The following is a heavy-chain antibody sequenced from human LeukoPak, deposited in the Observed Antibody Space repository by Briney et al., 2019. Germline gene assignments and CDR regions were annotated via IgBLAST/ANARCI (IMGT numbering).Heavy chain of an antibody. Sequence: ASVEVSCKASGYTFTGYYMHWVRQAPGQGLEWMGWINPNSGGTNYAQKFQGWVTMTRDTSISTAYMELSRLRSDDTAVYYCARDQYYDSSNYYGMDVWGQGTTVTVSS. CDR1: GYTFTGYY. V-gene: IGHV1-2*04. CDR3: ARDQYYDSSNYYGMDV. J-gene: IGHJ6*02. CDR2: INPNSGGT. D-gene: IGHD3-22*01.